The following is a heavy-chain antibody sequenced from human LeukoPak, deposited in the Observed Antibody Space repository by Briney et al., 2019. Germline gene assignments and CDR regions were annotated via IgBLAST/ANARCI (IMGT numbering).Heavy chain of an antibody. CDR1: GGSISSGGYY. CDR3: ARYGGDTYYDSSGYRFFDY. CDR2: IYYSGST. Sequence: PSQTLSLTCTVSGGSISSGGYYWSWIRQHPGKGLEWIGYIYYSGSTYYNPSLKSRVTISVDTSKNQFSLKLSSVTAPDTAVYYCARYGGDTYYDSSGYRFFDYWGQGTLVTVSS. D-gene: IGHD3-22*01. J-gene: IGHJ4*02. V-gene: IGHV4-31*03.